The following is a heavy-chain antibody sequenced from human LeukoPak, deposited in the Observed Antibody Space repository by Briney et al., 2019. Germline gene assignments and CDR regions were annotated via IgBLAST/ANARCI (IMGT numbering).Heavy chain of an antibody. CDR1: GGSISSSTYF. CDR2: IYYSGST. Sequence: SETLSLTCTVSGGSISSSTYFWGWIRQPPGKGLEWIGTIYYSGSTYYNPSLKSRVTISVDSSKNQFSLRLSSVTAADTAVYYCARGPPDCSSTSCYAFDAFDIWGQGTMVTVSP. V-gene: IGHV4-39*07. CDR3: ARGPPDCSSTSCYAFDAFDI. J-gene: IGHJ3*02. D-gene: IGHD2-2*01.